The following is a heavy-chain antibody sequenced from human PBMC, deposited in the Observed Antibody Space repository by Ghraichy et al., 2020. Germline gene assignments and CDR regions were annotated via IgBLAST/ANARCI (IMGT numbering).Heavy chain of an antibody. CDR1: GGSTSNYY. D-gene: IGHD1-26*01. CDR2: IYYSGST. V-gene: IGHV4-39*07. Sequence: SETLSLTCTVSGGSTSNYYWGWIRQPPGKGLEWIGSIYYSGSTYYSPSLKSRVTISINTSKNQFSLKLSSVTAAETALYYCARDQGGGSSDFWGLGTLVTVSS. J-gene: IGHJ4*02. CDR3: ARDQGGGSSDF.